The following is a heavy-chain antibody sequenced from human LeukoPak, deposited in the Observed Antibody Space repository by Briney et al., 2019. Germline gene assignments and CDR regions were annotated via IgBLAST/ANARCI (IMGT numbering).Heavy chain of an antibody. CDR1: GFTFSSYG. CDR2: ISGDAGRT. V-gene: IGHV3-23*01. J-gene: IGHJ4*02. Sequence: GGSLRLSCAASGFTFSSYGMNWVRQAPGKGLEWVSGISGDAGRTYYADSVKGRFTISRDNAKNSLYLQMNSLRAEDTAVYYCARDRERLLWFGEPMRYFDYWGQGTLVTVSS. D-gene: IGHD3-10*01. CDR3: ARDRERLLWFGEPMRYFDY.